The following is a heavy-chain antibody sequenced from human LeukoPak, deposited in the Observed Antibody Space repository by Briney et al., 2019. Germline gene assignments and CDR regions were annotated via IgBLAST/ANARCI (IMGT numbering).Heavy chain of an antibody. V-gene: IGHV3-21*06. CDR1: GFTFSSYS. D-gene: IGHD3-22*01. CDR2: ISSTGTYI. CDR3: ARPERDYYESSAYYYGY. J-gene: IGHJ4*02. Sequence: GGSLRLSCAASGFTFSSYSMNWVRQAPGKGLEWVSSISSTGTYIYYADSVKGRFTISRDNAKNSLYLQMNSLRAGDTAAYYCARPERDYYESSAYYYGYWGQGTLVTVSS.